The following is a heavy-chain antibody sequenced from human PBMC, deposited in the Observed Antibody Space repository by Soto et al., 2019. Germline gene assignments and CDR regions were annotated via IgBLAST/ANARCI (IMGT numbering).Heavy chain of an antibody. CDR3: ARSPRISPYFDY. CDR2: IYPGDHET. Sequence: EVQLVQSRAEVKRPGESLRISCQCSGYTFSNFWIGWVRQLPGIGLEWMGIIYPGDHETRYSPSFHGKVTISVDKSINTAYLQWNSLEASDTAFYFCARSPRISPYFDYWGQGALVTVSS. CDR1: GYTFSNFW. V-gene: IGHV5-51*01. J-gene: IGHJ4*02.